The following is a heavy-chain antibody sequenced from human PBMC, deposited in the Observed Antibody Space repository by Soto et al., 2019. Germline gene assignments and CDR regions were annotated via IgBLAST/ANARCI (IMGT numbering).Heavy chain of an antibody. J-gene: IGHJ5*02. V-gene: IGHV3-23*01. Sequence: PGGSLRLSCAASGFTFSSYAMSWVRQAPGKGLEWVSAISGSGGSTYYADSVKGRFTISRDNSKNTLYLQMNSLRAEDTAVYYCAKDMEKLQYSSWFDPWGQGTLVTVSS. CDR3: AKDMEKLQYSSWFDP. CDR2: ISGSGGST. D-gene: IGHD4-4*01. CDR1: GFTFSSYA.